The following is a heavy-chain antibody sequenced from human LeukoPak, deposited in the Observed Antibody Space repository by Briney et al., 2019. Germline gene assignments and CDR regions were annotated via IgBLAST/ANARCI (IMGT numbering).Heavy chain of an antibody. J-gene: IGHJ4*02. D-gene: IGHD6-19*01. CDR1: GFTFSSYS. V-gene: IGHV3-21*01. Sequence: GGSLRLSCAASGFTFSSYSMNWVRQAPGKGLEWVSSTSSSSSNIYYADSVKGRFTISRDNAKNSLYLQMNSLRAEDTAVYYCVRDRGYSSGWYYSDYWGQGALVTVSS. CDR2: TSSSSSNI. CDR3: VRDRGYSSGWYYSDY.